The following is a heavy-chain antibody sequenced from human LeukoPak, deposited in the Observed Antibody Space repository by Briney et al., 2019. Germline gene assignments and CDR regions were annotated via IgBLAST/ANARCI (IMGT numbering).Heavy chain of an antibody. Sequence: PSESLSLTCTVSGGSISDYYWSWIRQPPGKGRECIGYVYSGSTSYSPSLKSQVSISVDTSRNQFSLRLSSVTAADTAVYYCARSAAYYDFWTGYYNALYYMDVWGKGITVTVSS. CDR2: VYSGST. CDR1: GGSISDYY. CDR3: ARSAAYYDFWTGYYNALYYMDV. D-gene: IGHD3-3*01. V-gene: IGHV4-59*01. J-gene: IGHJ6*03.